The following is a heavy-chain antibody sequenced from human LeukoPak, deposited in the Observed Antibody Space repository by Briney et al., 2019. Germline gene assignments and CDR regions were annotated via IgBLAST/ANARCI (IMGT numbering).Heavy chain of an antibody. V-gene: IGHV1-24*01. D-gene: IGHD3-10*01. Sequence: ASVKVSCKVSGYTLTELSMHWVRQAPGKGLEWMGGFDPEDGETIYAQKFQGRDTMTEDTSTDTAYMELSSLRSEDTAVYYCATLVTMVRGVIELYFDYWGQGTLVTVSS. CDR1: GYTLTELS. CDR3: ATLVTMVRGVIELYFDY. CDR2: FDPEDGET. J-gene: IGHJ4*02.